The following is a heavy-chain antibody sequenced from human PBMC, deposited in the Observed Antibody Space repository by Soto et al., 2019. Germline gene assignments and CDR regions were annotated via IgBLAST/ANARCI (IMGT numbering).Heavy chain of an antibody. CDR2: IYWDDDK. V-gene: IGHV2-5*02. J-gene: IGHJ3*02. D-gene: IGHD3-10*01. CDR1: GFSLSTSGVG. Sequence: QITLKESGPTLVKPTQTLTLTCPFSGFSLSTSGVGVGWVRPPPGKALGWLALIYWDDDKRYSPSLKSRLTITKDTSKNQVVLTMTNMDPVDTATYYCAHTLYGSGSYYSGVDAFDIWGQGTMVTVSS. CDR3: AHTLYGSGSYYSGVDAFDI.